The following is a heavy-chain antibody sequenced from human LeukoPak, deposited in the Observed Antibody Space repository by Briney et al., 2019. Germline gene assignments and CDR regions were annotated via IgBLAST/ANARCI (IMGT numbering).Heavy chain of an antibody. V-gene: IGHV4-30-4*01. D-gene: IGHD3-9*01. CDR3: ARALKYYDILTGYFSTPSFDY. CDR2: IYYSGST. CDR1: GGSISSGDYY. J-gene: IGHJ4*02. Sequence: SETLSLTCTVSGGSISSGDYYWSWIRQPPGKGLEWIGYIYYSGSTYYNPSLKSRVTISVDTSKNQFSLKLSSVTAADTAVYYCARALKYYDILTGYFSTPSFDYWGQGTLVTVSS.